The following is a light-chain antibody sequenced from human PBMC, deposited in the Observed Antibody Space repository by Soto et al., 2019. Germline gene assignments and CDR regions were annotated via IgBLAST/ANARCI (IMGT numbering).Light chain of an antibody. CDR3: HHRNSWDPLFT. CDR1: QSVSSSY. CDR2: GAS. V-gene: IGKV3D-20*02. Sequence: EIVITQSPASLSVSPGERATLSCRASQSVSSSYLAWYQQKPSQAPSPLIHGASNRGTAIPARNRGRGSGSGFALTISSIRPEDYAIHLYHHRNSWDPLFTFGQGTKVDIK. J-gene: IGKJ2*01.